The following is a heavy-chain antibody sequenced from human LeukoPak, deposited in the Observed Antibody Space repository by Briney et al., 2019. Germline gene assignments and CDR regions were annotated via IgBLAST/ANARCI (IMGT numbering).Heavy chain of an antibody. D-gene: IGHD1-26*01. Sequence: PSETLSLTCTVSGGSISSSSYYWGWIRQPPGKGLEWIGSIYYSGSTDYNPSLKSRVTISVDTSKNQFSLKLSSVTAADTAVYYCARDREGGFDYWGQGTLVTVSS. CDR3: ARDREGGFDY. CDR1: GGSISSSSYY. V-gene: IGHV4-39*07. J-gene: IGHJ4*02. CDR2: IYYSGST.